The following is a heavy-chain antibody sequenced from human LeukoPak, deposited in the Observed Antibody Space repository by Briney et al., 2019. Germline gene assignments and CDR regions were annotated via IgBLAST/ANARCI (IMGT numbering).Heavy chain of an antibody. D-gene: IGHD3-3*01. CDR2: IHTGGST. J-gene: IGHJ6*02. CDR3: AIPSYDFWSGYYPYGMDV. Sequence: GGSLRLSCAVSGFSVSGNFMNWVRQAPGKGLEWVSVIHTGGSTYYADSVKGRFTISRDNSKNTLYLQMNSLRAEDTAVYYCAIPSYDFWSGYYPYGMDVWGQGTTVTVSS. V-gene: IGHV3-66*02. CDR1: GFSVSGNF.